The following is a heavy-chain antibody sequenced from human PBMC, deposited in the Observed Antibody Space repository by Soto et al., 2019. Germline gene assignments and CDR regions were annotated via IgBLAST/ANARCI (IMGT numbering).Heavy chain of an antibody. D-gene: IGHD5-12*01. V-gene: IGHV1-18*01. Sequence: SVKVSCKASGYTYTSYGIIWVRQAPGQGLEWMGWISAYNGNTNYAQKLQGRVTMTTDTSTSTAYMELRSLRSDDTAVYYCARDPVSVWWLPPFDYWGQGTLVTVSS. J-gene: IGHJ4*02. CDR1: GYTYTSYG. CDR3: ARDPVSVWWLPPFDY. CDR2: ISAYNGNT.